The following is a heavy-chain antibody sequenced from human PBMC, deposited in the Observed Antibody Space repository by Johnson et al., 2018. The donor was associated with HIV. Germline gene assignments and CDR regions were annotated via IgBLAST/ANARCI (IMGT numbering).Heavy chain of an antibody. CDR2: IWYDGLNK. D-gene: IGHD3-22*01. J-gene: IGHJ3*02. V-gene: IGHV3-30*19. Sequence: QVQLVESGGGVVQPGRSLRLSCAASGFTFRSYGMHWVRQAPGKGLEWVAVIWYDGLNKYYADSVKGRFTISRDNAKNTLYLQMNSLGAEDTAVYYCSRDATYYYDSIGYHDAFDIWGQGTMVTVSS. CDR1: GFTFRSYG. CDR3: SRDATYYYDSIGYHDAFDI.